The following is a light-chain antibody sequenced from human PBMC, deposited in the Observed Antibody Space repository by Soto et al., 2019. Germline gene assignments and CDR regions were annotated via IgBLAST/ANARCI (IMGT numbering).Light chain of an antibody. CDR2: GAS. V-gene: IGKV3-20*01. CDR1: QSVSSN. CDR3: QQHGSSPIT. Sequence: DIVMTQSPDSLAVSLGERATINCRASQSVSSNLAWYQQKPGQTPRLLVYGASNRATGIPDRFSGSGSGTDFTLTISRLEPEDFAVYYCQQHGSSPITFGQGTRLEIK. J-gene: IGKJ5*01.